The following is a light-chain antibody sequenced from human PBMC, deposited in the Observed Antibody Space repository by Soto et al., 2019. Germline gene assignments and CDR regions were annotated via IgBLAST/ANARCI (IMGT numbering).Light chain of an antibody. CDR2: KAS. CDR3: WT. Sequence: DIQMTQSPSTLSASVGDRVTITCRASQSISSWLAWYQQKPGKAPKLLIYKASSLESGVPSRFSGSGSGTEFTLTISSLQPDDFATCSPWTFGQGTKVEIK. V-gene: IGKV1-5*03. CDR1: QSISSW. J-gene: IGKJ1*01.